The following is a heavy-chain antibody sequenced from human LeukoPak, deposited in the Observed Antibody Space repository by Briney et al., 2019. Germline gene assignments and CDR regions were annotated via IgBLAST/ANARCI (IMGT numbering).Heavy chain of an antibody. V-gene: IGHV3-64*01. CDR1: GFTFSSYA. CDR3: TRDNIVATTED. Sequence: GGSLRLSCAASGFTFSSYAMHWVRQAPGKGLKYVSSISSNGDSTYYANSVKGRFTISRGDSKSIAYLQMNSLKTEDTAVYYCTRDNIVATTEDWGQGTLVTVSS. J-gene: IGHJ4*02. D-gene: IGHD5-12*01. CDR2: ISSNGDST.